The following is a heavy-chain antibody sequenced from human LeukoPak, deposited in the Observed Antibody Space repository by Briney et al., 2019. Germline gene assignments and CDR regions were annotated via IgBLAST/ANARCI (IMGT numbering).Heavy chain of an antibody. CDR3: AKEKTYRRSWSYYYYGMNV. V-gene: IGHV3-30*18. CDR1: GFTFSSYG. D-gene: IGHD6-13*01. Sequence: PGGSLRLSCAASGFTFSSYGMHWVRQAPGKELEWVAVISYDGSYKYSADSVKGRFTISRDNSKNTLYLRMNSLRAEDRAVYYCAKEKTYRRSWSYYYYGMNVWGKGPRSPSPQ. J-gene: IGHJ6*01. CDR2: ISYDGSYK.